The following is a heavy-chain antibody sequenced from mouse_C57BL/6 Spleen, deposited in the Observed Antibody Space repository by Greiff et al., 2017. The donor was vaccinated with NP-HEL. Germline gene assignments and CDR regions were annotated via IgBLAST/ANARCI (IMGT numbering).Heavy chain of an antibody. V-gene: IGHV1-80*01. CDR3: ARPYYGSRDWYFDV. D-gene: IGHD1-1*01. Sequence: VQLQQSGAELVKPGASVKISCKASGYAFSSYWMNWVKQRPGKGLEWIGQIYPGDGDTNYNGKFKGKATLTADKSSSTAYMQLSSLTSEDSAVYFCARPYYGSRDWYFDVWGTGTTVTVSS. J-gene: IGHJ1*03. CDR2: IYPGDGDT. CDR1: GYAFSSYW.